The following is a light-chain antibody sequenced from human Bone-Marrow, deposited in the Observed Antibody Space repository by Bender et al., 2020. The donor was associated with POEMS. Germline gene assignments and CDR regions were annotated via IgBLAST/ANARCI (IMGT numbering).Light chain of an antibody. J-gene: IGLJ1*01. V-gene: IGLV1-44*01. CDR3: SSYTSTSSTLL. CDR2: SSH. CDR1: SSNIGAHA. Sequence: QSVLTQPPSVSGAPGQRVTISCSGGSSNIGAHAVNWYQHLPGTAPKLLIYSSHRRPSGVPDRFSGSKSGNTASLTISGLQAEDEADYYCSSYTSTSSTLLFGTGTRVTVV.